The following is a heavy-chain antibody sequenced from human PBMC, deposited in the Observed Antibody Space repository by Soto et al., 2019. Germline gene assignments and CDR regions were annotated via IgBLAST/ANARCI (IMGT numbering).Heavy chain of an antibody. J-gene: IGHJ5*02. V-gene: IGHV4-30-2*01. Sequence: QLQLQESGSGLVKPSQTLSLTCAVSGGSISSGGYSWSWIRQPPGKGLEWIGYIYHSGSTYYNPSLKSRVTISVDRPKNQFSLKLSSVTAADTAVYYCARGGDLAWYNWFDPWGQGTLVTVSS. CDR1: GGSISSGGYS. CDR3: ARGGDLAWYNWFDP. D-gene: IGHD3-3*01. CDR2: IYHSGST.